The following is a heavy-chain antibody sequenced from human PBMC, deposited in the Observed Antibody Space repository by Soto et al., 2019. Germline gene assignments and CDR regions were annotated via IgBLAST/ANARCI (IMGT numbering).Heavy chain of an antibody. CDR3: ARDRGYSASSYSA. V-gene: IGHV1-18*01. CDR2: ISGFNGNT. Sequence: QVQLVQSGAEVKRPGASVKVSCKTSGYTFNKYGISWVRQAPGQGLEWMGWISGFNGNTDYAQKLQDRVTITIDTSTSTAYMELRSLRSDDTAVYFCARDRGYSASSYSAWGQGTLVTVSS. J-gene: IGHJ5*02. D-gene: IGHD1-26*01. CDR1: GYTFNKYG.